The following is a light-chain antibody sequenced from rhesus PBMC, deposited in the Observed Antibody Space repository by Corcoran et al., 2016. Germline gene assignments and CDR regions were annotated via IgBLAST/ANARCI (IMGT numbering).Light chain of an antibody. V-gene: IGKV1-22*01. J-gene: IGKJ3*01. CDR1: QGISSW. Sequence: DIQMTQSPSSLSASVGDTVTITCQASQGISSWLAWYQQKPGKAPRLLIYKTSSLQSGVPSRFSGSGSGTDFTLTISSLQPEDFATYYCLQYSSSPFTFGPGTKLDIK. CDR2: KTS. CDR3: LQYSSSPFT.